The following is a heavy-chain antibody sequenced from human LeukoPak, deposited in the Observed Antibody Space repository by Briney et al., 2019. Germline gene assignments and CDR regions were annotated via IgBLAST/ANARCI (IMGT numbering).Heavy chain of an antibody. CDR3: ATSPPVVPAAITAFDI. D-gene: IGHD2-2*01. J-gene: IGHJ3*02. CDR1: GGSISSSSYY. CDR2: IYTSGS. V-gene: IGHV4-61*02. Sequence: SSETLSLTCTVSGGSISSSSYYWSWIRQSAGKGLEWIGRIYTSGSTPDYSPSLKSRVTMSIDTSKNQFSLQLSSVTAADTAVYYCATSPPVVPAAITAFDIWGQGTMVTVSS.